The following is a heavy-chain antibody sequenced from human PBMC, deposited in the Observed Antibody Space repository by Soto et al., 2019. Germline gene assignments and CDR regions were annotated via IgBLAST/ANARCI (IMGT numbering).Heavy chain of an antibody. CDR2: IYYSGST. J-gene: IGHJ5*02. D-gene: IGHD1-1*01. CDR3: ARRPRNSGFDP. Sequence: SETLSLTCTVSGGSISSSSYYWGWIRQPPGKGLEWIGSIYYSGSTYYNPSLKSRVTISVDTSKNQFSLKLSSVTAADTAVYYCARRPRNSGFDPWGQGTLVTVSS. CDR1: GGSISSSSYY. V-gene: IGHV4-39*01.